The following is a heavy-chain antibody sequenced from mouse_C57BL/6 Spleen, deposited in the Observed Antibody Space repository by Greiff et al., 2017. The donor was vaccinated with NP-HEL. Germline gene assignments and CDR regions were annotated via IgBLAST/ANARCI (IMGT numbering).Heavy chain of an antibody. Sequence: QVHVKQSGAELAKPGASVKLSCKASGYTFTSYWMHWVKQRPGQGLEWIGYINPSSGYTKYNQKFKDKATLTADKSSSTAYMQLSSLTYEDSAVYYCARIYDYDVRVVDYWGQGTTLTVSS. D-gene: IGHD2-4*01. CDR1: GYTFTSYW. CDR3: ARIYDYDVRVVDY. J-gene: IGHJ2*01. CDR2: INPSSGYT. V-gene: IGHV1-7*01.